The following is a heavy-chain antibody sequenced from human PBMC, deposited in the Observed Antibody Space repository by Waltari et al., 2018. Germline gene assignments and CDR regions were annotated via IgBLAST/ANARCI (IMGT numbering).Heavy chain of an antibody. Sequence: EVQVVESGGGLVQPGGCLKLAWATSAFTFCGATIHWVRQTSGKGLELIGRIRSKPNNYATRYTASVEGRFTISRDDSENTAYLQMSSLMTEDTAVYYCTGGAVTGTDFWGQGTLVTVSS. V-gene: IGHV3-73*01. CDR2: IRSKPNNYAT. D-gene: IGHD6-13*01. CDR3: TGGAVTGTDF. CDR1: AFTFCGAT. J-gene: IGHJ4*02.